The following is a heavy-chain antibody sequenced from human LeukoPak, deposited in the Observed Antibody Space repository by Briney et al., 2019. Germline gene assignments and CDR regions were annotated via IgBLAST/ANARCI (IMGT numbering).Heavy chain of an antibody. CDR2: ISGSGGST. V-gene: IGHV3-23*01. CDR1: GFTFSSYA. CDR3: AKDGTDFWSGYQKEYNWFDP. Sequence: GGSLRLSCAASGFTFSSYAMSWVRQAPGKGLEWASAISGSGGSTYYADSVKGRFTISRDNSKNTLYLQMNSLRAEDTAVYYCAKDGTDFWSGYQKEYNWFDPWGQGTLVTVSS. J-gene: IGHJ5*02. D-gene: IGHD3-3*01.